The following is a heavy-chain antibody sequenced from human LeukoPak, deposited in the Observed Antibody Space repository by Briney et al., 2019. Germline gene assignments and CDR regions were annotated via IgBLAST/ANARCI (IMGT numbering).Heavy chain of an antibody. Sequence: SETLSLTCTVSGYSITTNYYWAWIRQSPGAGLEWIGSVYHNGETYYNPSLKSRVIISVDTSKNEFSLRLTSVTAADTAVYYCVTPRSWELSDMAVWGKGTTVIVSS. CDR2: VYHNGET. J-gene: IGHJ6*03. CDR3: VTPRSWELSDMAV. CDR1: GYSITTNYY. V-gene: IGHV4-38-2*02. D-gene: IGHD1-26*01.